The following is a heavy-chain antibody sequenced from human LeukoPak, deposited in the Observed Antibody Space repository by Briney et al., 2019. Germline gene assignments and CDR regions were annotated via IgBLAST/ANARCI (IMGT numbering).Heavy chain of an antibody. CDR1: GYTFTSYG. CDR3: ARDGAEWLLKSAFDI. CDR2: ISAYNGNT. J-gene: IGHJ3*02. D-gene: IGHD3-3*01. V-gene: IGHV1-18*01. Sequence: ASVKVSCKASGYTFTSYGISWVRQAPGQGLEWMGWISAYNGNTNYAQKLQGRVTMTTDTSTSTAYMELRSLRSDDTAVYYCARDGAEWLLKSAFDIWGQGTKVTVSS.